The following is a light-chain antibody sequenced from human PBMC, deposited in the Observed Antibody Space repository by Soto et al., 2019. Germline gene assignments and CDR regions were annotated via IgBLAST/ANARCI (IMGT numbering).Light chain of an antibody. CDR3: QQRTNWPPRDT. Sequence: DIFLTQSPATLSLSPGERATLTCRASQSVGTSLAWFQQRPGQAPRLLLSDASTRATGIPARFNGSGSGTDFTLAISSLQPEDVAVYYCQQRTNWPPRDTFGQGTRLELK. CDR1: QSVGTS. J-gene: IGKJ2*01. CDR2: DAS. V-gene: IGKV3-11*01.